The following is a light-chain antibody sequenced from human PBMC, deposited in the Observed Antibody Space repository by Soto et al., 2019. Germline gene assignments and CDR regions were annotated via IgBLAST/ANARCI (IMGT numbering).Light chain of an antibody. CDR3: QQSYNTPWT. CDR1: QSIIIY. J-gene: IGKJ1*01. Sequence: DTQMTQSPSSLSASVGDRVTITCRASQSIIIYLNWYQQKPGKAPNLLIYAASSLQSGVPSRFSGSGSGTDFTLTISSLQPEDFATYYCQQSYNTPWTFGQGTKVDIK. V-gene: IGKV1-39*01. CDR2: AAS.